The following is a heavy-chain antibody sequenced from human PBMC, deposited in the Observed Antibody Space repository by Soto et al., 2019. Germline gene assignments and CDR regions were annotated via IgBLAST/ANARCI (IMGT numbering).Heavy chain of an antibody. CDR2: INHSGST. J-gene: IGHJ3*02. D-gene: IGHD3-9*01. CDR3: ARGRNYDILTGYSLASNDAFDI. Sequence: PSETLSLTCAVYGGSLSGYYWSWIRQPPGMGLEWIGEINHSGSTNYNPSLKSRVTISVDTSKNQISLRLSSVTAADTAVYYCARGRNYDILTGYSLASNDAFDIWGQGTMVTVSS. CDR1: GGSLSGYY. V-gene: IGHV4-34*01.